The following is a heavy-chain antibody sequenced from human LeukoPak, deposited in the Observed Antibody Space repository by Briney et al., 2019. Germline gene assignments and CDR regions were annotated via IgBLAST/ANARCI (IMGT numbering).Heavy chain of an antibody. Sequence: ASVKVSCKVSGYTLTELSMHWVRQAPGKGLEWMGGFEPEDGETIYAQKFQGRVTMTEDTSTDTAYMELSSLRSEDTAVYYCATGWVTTVVTLSGLFDYWGQGTLVTVSS. D-gene: IGHD4-23*01. J-gene: IGHJ4*02. CDR2: FEPEDGET. CDR1: GYTLTELS. V-gene: IGHV1-24*01. CDR3: ATGWVTTVVTLSGLFDY.